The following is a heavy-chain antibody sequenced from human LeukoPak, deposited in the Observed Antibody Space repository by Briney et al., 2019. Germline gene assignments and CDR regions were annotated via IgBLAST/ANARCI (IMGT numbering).Heavy chain of an antibody. CDR1: GYTFTSYD. V-gene: IGHV1-8*03. D-gene: IGHD2-2*01. Sequence: ASVKVSCKASGYTFTSYDINWVRQATGQGLEWMGWMNPNSGNTGYAQKFQGRVTITRNTSISTAYMELSSLRSEDTAVYYCARVCSSTSLLYSYYYYMDVWGKGTTVTVSS. J-gene: IGHJ6*03. CDR2: MNPNSGNT. CDR3: ARVCSSTSLLYSYYYYMDV.